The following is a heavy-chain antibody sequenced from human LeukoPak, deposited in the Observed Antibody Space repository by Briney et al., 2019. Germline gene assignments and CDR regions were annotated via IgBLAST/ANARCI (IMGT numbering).Heavy chain of an antibody. J-gene: IGHJ6*02. V-gene: IGHV3-23*01. CDR2: ICGGGGST. CDR3: AKDLGRVYCSSTSCQTYYYGMDV. CDR1: GFTFSSYA. Sequence: GGSLRLSCAASGFTFSSYAMSWVRQAPGMGLEWVSAICGGGGSTYYADSVKGRFTISRDNAKNSLYLQMNSLRAEDTALYYCAKDLGRVYCSSTSCQTYYYGMDVWGQGTTVTVSS. D-gene: IGHD2-2*01.